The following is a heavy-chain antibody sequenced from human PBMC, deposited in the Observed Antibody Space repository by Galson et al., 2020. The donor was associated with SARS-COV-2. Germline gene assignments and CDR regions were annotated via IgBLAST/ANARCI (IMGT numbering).Heavy chain of an antibody. CDR1: GGSFSGYY. CDR3: ARGSRDVTMILMIATTASYYFDF. J-gene: IGHJ4*02. Sequence: SQASDTLSLTCAVYGGSFSGYYWGWIRQPPGKGLEWIGEINPTGSINYNPSLKSRVTISKDTSKNQFSLRLRSVTAADTAMYFCARGSRDVTMILMIATTASYYFDFWGQGSLVTVSS. CDR2: INPTGSI. D-gene: IGHD3-22*01. V-gene: IGHV4-34*01.